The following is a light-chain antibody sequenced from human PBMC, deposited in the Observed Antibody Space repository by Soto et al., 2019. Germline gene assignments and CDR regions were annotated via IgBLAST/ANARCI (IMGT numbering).Light chain of an antibody. CDR2: DAS. Sequence: EIVLTQSPATLSLSPGERATLSCRASQSVSSYLAWYQQKPGRAPRLLIYDASDRATGIPARFSGSGSGTDFTLTISSLEPEDFAVYYCKQRSNWPRTFGQGTKVEIK. V-gene: IGKV3-11*01. CDR3: KQRSNWPRT. J-gene: IGKJ1*01. CDR1: QSVSSY.